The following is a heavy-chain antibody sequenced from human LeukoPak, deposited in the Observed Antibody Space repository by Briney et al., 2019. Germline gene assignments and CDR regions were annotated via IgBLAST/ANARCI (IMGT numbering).Heavy chain of an antibody. D-gene: IGHD6-19*01. CDR2: IYSGGST. CDR1: GFTVSSNY. Sequence: GGSLRLSCAASGFTVSSNYMSWVRQAPGKGLEWVSVIYSGGSTYYADSVKGRFTISRDNSKNTLYLQMNSLRAEDTAVYYCARSEIIAVAGTLDDWGQGTLVTVSS. V-gene: IGHV3-53*01. CDR3: ARSEIIAVAGTLDD. J-gene: IGHJ4*02.